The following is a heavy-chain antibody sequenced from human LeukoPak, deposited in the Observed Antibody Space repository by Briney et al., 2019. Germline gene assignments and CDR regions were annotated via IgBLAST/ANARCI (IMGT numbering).Heavy chain of an antibody. D-gene: IGHD2-21*01. J-gene: IGHJ3*02. CDR2: TSSYNGKT. CDR1: GYTFTNYG. CDR3: ARDPPREATIWAFDI. Sequence: ASVKVSCKAFGYTFTNYGITWVRQAPGQGLEWMGRTSSYNGKTNYVQKFQGRVAMTADPSTNTAYMELRSLRSDDMAVYYCARDPPREATIWAFDIWGQGTMVTVSS. V-gene: IGHV1-18*03.